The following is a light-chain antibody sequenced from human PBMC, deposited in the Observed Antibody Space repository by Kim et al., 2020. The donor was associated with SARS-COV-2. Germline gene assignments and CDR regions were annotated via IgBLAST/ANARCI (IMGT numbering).Light chain of an antibody. CDR1: ESISTW. CDR3: QQYKTYSYT. J-gene: IGKJ2*01. V-gene: IGKV1-5*01. CDR2: DAS. Sequence: SASVVDRLTIPCRANESISTWLAWYQQKPGKAPKVLIHDASRLQSGVPSRFSGSGSGTEFTLTITSLTPDDSAVYFCQQYKTYSYTFGQGTKLEI.